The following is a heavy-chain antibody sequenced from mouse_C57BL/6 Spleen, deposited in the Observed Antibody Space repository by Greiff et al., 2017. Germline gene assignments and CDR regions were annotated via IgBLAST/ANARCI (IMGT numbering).Heavy chain of an antibody. CDR3: ARMVTGPWFAY. CDR1: GYTFTDYN. J-gene: IGHJ3*01. Sequence: VQLKQSGPELVKPGASVKMSCKASGYTFTDYNMHWVKQSHGKSLEWIGYINPNNGGTSYNQKFKGKATLTVNKSSSTAYMELRSLTSEDSAVYYCARMVTGPWFAYWGQGTLVTVSA. D-gene: IGHD2-2*01. CDR2: INPNNGGT. V-gene: IGHV1-22*01.